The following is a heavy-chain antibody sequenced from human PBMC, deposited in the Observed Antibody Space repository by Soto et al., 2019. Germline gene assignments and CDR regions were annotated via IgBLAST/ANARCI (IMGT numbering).Heavy chain of an antibody. J-gene: IGHJ6*02. CDR1: GGSVISGSYY. D-gene: IGHD3-22*01. CDR3: ARWDYPDSSGYYLMSYGLDV. Sequence: SESPSLACTVSGGSVISGSYYWSWIRQPPGKGLEWIGDIYYSGSTNYNPSLKSRVTISVDTSKNQFSLKLNSVTAADTAVYYCARWDYPDSSGYYLMSYGLDVWGQGTTVNVYS. CDR2: IYYSGST. V-gene: IGHV4-61*01.